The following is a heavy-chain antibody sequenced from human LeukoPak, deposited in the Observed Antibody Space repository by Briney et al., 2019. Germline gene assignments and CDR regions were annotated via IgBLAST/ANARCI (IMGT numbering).Heavy chain of an antibody. CDR1: GFAFSSYG. CDR2: IRYDGSNK. V-gene: IGHV3-30*02. Sequence: GGSLRLSWAASGFAFSSYGMHWVRQAPGKGLEWVAFIRYDGSNKYYADSVKGRFTISRDNSKNTLYLQMNSLRAEDTAVYYCAAHDYFDYWGQGTLVIVSS. J-gene: IGHJ4*02. CDR3: AAHDYFDY.